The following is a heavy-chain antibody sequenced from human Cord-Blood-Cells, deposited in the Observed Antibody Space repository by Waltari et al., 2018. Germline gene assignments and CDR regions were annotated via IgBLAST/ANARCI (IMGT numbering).Heavy chain of an antibody. D-gene: IGHD2-15*01. V-gene: IGHV4-34*01. Sequence: QVQLQQWGAGLLKPSETLSLTCAVYGGSFSGYYWSWIRQPPGKGLEWIGEINHSGSTNYNPSLKSRVTISVDTSKNQFSLKLSSVTAADTAVYYCARGRWDIEVVVAALWYFDLWGRGTLVTVSS. CDR2: INHSGST. CDR3: ARGRWDIEVVVAALWYFDL. J-gene: IGHJ2*01. CDR1: GGSFSGYY.